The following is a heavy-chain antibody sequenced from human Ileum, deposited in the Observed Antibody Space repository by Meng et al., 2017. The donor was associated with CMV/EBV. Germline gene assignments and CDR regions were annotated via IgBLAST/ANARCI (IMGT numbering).Heavy chain of an antibody. Sequence: CADCGASVKRTLGWSWVRQTQGRGREWIGEISHDGTTRYKPSLQSRVTISGDETENQFSLELTSVTAADTGVYFCARSPGFWSLDPWGQGTLVTVSS. CDR3: ARSPGFWSLDP. CDR1: GASVKRTLG. CDR2: ISHDGTT. D-gene: IGHD2-15*01. J-gene: IGHJ5*02. V-gene: IGHV4-4*01.